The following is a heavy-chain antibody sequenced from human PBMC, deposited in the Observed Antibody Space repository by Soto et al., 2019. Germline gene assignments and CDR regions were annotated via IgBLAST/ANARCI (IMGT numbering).Heavy chain of an antibody. D-gene: IGHD2-2*01. CDR1: GGSISSYY. CDR2: IYYSGST. V-gene: IGHV4-59*01. Sequence: PSETLSLTCTVSGGSISSYYWSWIRRPPGKGLEWIGYIYYSGSTNYNPSLKSRVTISVDTSKNQFSLKLSSVTAADTAVYYCARGIRSTSSYFDYWGQGTLVTVSS. J-gene: IGHJ4*02. CDR3: ARGIRSTSSYFDY.